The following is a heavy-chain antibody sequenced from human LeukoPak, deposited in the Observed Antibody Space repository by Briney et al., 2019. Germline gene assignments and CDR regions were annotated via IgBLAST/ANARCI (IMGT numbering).Heavy chain of an antibody. Sequence: PGGSLRLSCAASGFTFSSYGMYWVRQAPGTGREWVAVIWYDGSNKYYADSVKGRFTISRDNSKNTLYLQMDSLRVEDTAVYYCAKDGIAARRYMDVWGKGTTVTVSS. CDR3: AKDGIAARRYMDV. J-gene: IGHJ6*03. D-gene: IGHD6-6*01. CDR2: IWYDGSNK. V-gene: IGHV3-30*02. CDR1: GFTFSSYG.